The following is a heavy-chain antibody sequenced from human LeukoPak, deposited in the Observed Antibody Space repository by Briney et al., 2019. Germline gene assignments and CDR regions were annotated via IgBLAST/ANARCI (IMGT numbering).Heavy chain of an antibody. CDR2: ISAYNGNT. J-gene: IGHJ4*02. V-gene: IGHV1-18*01. D-gene: IGHD3-16*01. CDR3: ARGRLRGYLDY. CDR1: GYTFTSYG. Sequence: ASVKVSCKASGYTFTSYGVSWVRQAPGQGLEWMGWISAYNGNTNYAQKFQGRVTLTTDTSTSTAYMELRSLRSDDTAVYYCARGRLRGYLDYWGQGTLVTVSS.